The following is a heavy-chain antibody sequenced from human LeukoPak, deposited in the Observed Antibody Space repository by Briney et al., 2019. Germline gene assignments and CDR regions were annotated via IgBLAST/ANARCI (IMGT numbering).Heavy chain of an antibody. Sequence: GGSLRLSCAASGFTFSSYAMSWVRQAPGKGLEWVSAISGSGGSTYYADSVKGRFTISRDNSKNTLYLQMSSLRAEDTAVYYCAKNPDYDSSGYYFDYWGQGTLVTVSS. J-gene: IGHJ4*02. D-gene: IGHD3-22*01. CDR2: ISGSGGST. V-gene: IGHV3-23*01. CDR1: GFTFSSYA. CDR3: AKNPDYDSSGYYFDY.